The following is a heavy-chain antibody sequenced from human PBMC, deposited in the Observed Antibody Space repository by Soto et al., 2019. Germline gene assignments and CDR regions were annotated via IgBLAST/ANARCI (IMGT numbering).Heavy chain of an antibody. Sequence: SETLSLTCAVYGGSFSGYYWSWIRQPPGKGLEWIGEINHSGSTNYNPSLKSRVTISVDTSKNQFSLKLSSVTAADTAVYYCARARVLNSGYDWGTSSLEFDYWGQGTLVTVSS. CDR3: ARARVLNSGYDWGTSSLEFDY. D-gene: IGHD5-12*01. CDR1: GGSFSGYY. V-gene: IGHV4-34*01. CDR2: INHSGST. J-gene: IGHJ4*02.